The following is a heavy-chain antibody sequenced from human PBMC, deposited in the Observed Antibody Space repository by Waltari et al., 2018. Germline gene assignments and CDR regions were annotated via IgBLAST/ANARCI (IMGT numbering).Heavy chain of an antibody. D-gene: IGHD6-13*01. J-gene: IGHJ6*03. CDR2: MKPNSGNT. CDR3: ARGIASAGRPAGHYYYYMDV. CDR1: GYTFTRYD. V-gene: IGHV1-8*01. Sequence: QVQLVQSGAEVKKPLASVKVSCKASGYTFTRYDINWVRQATGQGIEWMGRMKPNSGNTGYAKKFQGRITMTRNTSISTAHMELSGLTSEDTAVYYCARGIASAGRPAGHYYYYMDVWGKGTTVTVSS.